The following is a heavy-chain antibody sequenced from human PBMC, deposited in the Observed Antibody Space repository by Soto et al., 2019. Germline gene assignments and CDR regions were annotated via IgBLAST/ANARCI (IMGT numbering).Heavy chain of an antibody. V-gene: IGHV1-69*13. CDR2: IIPIFGTA. J-gene: IGHJ6*02. Sequence: GASVKVSCKASGGTFSSYAISWVRQAPGQGLEWMGGIIPIFGTANYAQKFQGRVTITADESTSTAYMELSSLRSEDTAVYYCAATLNWNEVYYYYYGMDVWGQGTTVTVSS. CDR1: GGTFSSYA. CDR3: AATLNWNEVYYYYYGMDV. D-gene: IGHD1-1*01.